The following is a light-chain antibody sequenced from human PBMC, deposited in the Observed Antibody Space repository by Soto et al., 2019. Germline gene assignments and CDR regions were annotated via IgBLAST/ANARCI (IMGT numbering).Light chain of an antibody. J-gene: IGKJ5*01. CDR1: QSVSSY. Sequence: VFTQSPVTLSLSPRERPTLSCRASQSVSSYLAWYQQKPGQDPRLLIYDASNRATGIPARFSGSGSGTDFNLTISRLETEDFAVYDCQQRKNWQVTFGPGTRLEIK. CDR3: QQRKNWQVT. CDR2: DAS. V-gene: IGKV3-11*01.